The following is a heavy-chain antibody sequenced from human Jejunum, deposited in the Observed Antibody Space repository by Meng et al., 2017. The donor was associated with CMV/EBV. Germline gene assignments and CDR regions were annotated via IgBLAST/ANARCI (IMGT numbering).Heavy chain of an antibody. Sequence: TFRNYYMNWVRQAPGKGLEWVSSISSSGIYIHYADSVKGRFTISRDNARNSLFLQMNSLRAEDTAVYYCARYGITGTRWGGWFDPWGQGTLVTVSS. CDR3: ARYGITGTRWGGWFDP. CDR1: TFRNYY. V-gene: IGHV3-21*01. D-gene: IGHD1/OR15-1a*01. J-gene: IGHJ5*02. CDR2: ISSSGIYI.